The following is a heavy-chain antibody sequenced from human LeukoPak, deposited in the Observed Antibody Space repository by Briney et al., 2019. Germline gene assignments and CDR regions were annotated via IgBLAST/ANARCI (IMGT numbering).Heavy chain of an antibody. Sequence: GGSLRLSCAASGFTFSSYSMNWVRQAPGKGLEWVSYISSSSSTIYYADSVKGRFTISRDNAKNSLYLQMNSLRAEDTAVYYCASPNPYYYDSSGYYPYYFDYWGQGTLVTVSS. D-gene: IGHD3-22*01. CDR3: ASPNPYYYDSSGYYPYYFDY. V-gene: IGHV3-48*04. CDR2: ISSSSSTI. CDR1: GFTFSSYS. J-gene: IGHJ4*02.